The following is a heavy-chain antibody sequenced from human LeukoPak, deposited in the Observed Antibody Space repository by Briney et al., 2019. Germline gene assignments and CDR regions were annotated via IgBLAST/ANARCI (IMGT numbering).Heavy chain of an antibody. V-gene: IGHV1-69*04. Sequence: SVKVSCKSSGGTFSSHVISWVRQAPGQGLEWMGKIIPILGMAHYAQKFQGRVTITADKSTSTAYMELSSLRSEDTAVYYCARLDTAMAGYYYYGMDVWGQGTTVTVSS. CDR3: ARLDTAMAGYYYYGMDV. CDR1: GGTFSSHV. J-gene: IGHJ6*02. D-gene: IGHD5-18*01. CDR2: IIPILGMA.